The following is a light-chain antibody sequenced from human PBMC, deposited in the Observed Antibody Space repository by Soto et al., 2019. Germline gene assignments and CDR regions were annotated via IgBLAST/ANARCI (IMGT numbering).Light chain of an antibody. Sequence: DIQMTQSPSTLSASVGDRVTITCRASQTIRSWLAWYQQKPGKAPNLLIYDASSLESGVPSRFSGSESGSEFTLTISRLQPDDSATYYCQHYNIYPRTFGQGTKVEIK. CDR3: QHYNIYPRT. V-gene: IGKV1-5*01. J-gene: IGKJ1*01. CDR2: DAS. CDR1: QTIRSW.